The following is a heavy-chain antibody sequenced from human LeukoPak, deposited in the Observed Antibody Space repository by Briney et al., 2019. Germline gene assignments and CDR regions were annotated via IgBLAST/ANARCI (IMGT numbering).Heavy chain of an antibody. V-gene: IGHV3-21*01. CDR1: GSTFSSYS. Sequence: GGSLRLSCAASGSTFSSYSMNWVRQAPGKGLEWVSSISSSSSYIYYADSVKGRFTISRDNAKNSLYLQMNSLRAEDTAVYYCAGPSSGWYKGSAFDIWGQGTMVTVSS. J-gene: IGHJ3*02. CDR3: AGPSSGWYKGSAFDI. CDR2: ISSSSSYI. D-gene: IGHD6-13*01.